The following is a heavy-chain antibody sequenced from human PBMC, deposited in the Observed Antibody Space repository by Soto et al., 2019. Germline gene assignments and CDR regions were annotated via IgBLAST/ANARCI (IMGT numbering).Heavy chain of an antibody. J-gene: IGHJ4*02. V-gene: IGHV4-59*01. Sequence: QVQLQESGPGLVKPSETLSLTCTVSGGSITPYYWSWIRQPPGKRLEWIGYISSSGFTNYNPSLNSRVTISVETSKNQFSLKLSSVTAADTAVYYCVRDCYSSSCFDLWGQGTLVTVSS. D-gene: IGHD6-13*01. CDR1: GGSITPYY. CDR3: VRDCYSSSCFDL. CDR2: ISSSGFT.